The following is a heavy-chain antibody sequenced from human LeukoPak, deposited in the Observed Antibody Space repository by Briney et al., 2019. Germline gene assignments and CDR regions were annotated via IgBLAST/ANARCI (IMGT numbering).Heavy chain of an antibody. CDR2: ISNSSHLI. CDR3: ATAGSNTVASLFHY. Sequence: GGSLRLSCAASGFTFSSYSMNWVRQAPGKGLEWLAYISNSSHLIHYADSVKGRFTISRDNAQKSLYLQMNSLRDDDTAVYYCATAGSNTVASLFHYWGQGVLVTVSS. J-gene: IGHJ4*02. D-gene: IGHD4-23*01. V-gene: IGHV3-48*02. CDR1: GFTFSSYS.